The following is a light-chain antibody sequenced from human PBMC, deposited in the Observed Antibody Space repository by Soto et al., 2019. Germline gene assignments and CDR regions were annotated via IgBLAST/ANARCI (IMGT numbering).Light chain of an antibody. V-gene: IGKV3-20*01. J-gene: IGKJ4*01. CDR1: QSVTSNY. CDR2: GTS. Sequence: IVLTQSPGTLSLSPGERGTLSCRASQSVTSNYIAWYQQKPGQAPRLLIYGTSRRATGIPDRFSGSGSGTEFTLTISRLEPEDFALYYCQQYGTSPLTFGGGTKVEIK. CDR3: QQYGTSPLT.